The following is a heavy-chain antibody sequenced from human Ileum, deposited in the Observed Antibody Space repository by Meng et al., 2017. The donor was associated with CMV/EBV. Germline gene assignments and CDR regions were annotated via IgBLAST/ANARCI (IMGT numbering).Heavy chain of an antibody. CDR1: GFNFSSQT. V-gene: IGHV3-23*04. D-gene: IGHD3-22*01. CDR3: VNSAWLEY. Sequence: VGFGVGLVQPEVSLILSCAASGFNFSSQTLRRVRKGPGKGLEWDQNSADSGGTTHEAGSVMGRFTTPRDNSKNILYLQMTSLRAEDSAVYYCVNSAWLEYWGQGTLVTVSS. CDR2: SADSGGTT. J-gene: IGHJ4*02.